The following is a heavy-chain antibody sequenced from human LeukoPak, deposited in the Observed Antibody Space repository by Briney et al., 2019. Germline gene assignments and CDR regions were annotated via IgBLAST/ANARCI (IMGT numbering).Heavy chain of an antibody. CDR3: AKDVSRGSCYDY. J-gene: IGHJ4*02. D-gene: IGHD2-15*01. Sequence: PGGSLRLSCAASGFTFSSYGMHWVRQAPGKGLEWVAFIRYDGSNKYYAGSVKGRFTISRDNSKNTLYLQMNSLRAEDTAVYYCAKDVSRGSCYDYWGQGTLVTVSS. CDR1: GFTFSSYG. CDR2: IRYDGSNK. V-gene: IGHV3-30*02.